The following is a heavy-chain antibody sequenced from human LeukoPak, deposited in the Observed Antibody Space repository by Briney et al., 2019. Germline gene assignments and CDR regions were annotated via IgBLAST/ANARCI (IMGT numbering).Heavy chain of an antibody. CDR1: GDSISSGGYY. J-gene: IGHJ4*02. CDR2: IFYSGST. D-gene: IGHD5-12*01. CDR3: ASALLFYNGYAYYYFDY. Sequence: SETLSLTCTVSGDSISSGGYYWSWIRQHPGKGLEWIGYIFYSGSTYHNPSLKSRLTISVDTSKNQFSLKLSSVTAADTAVYYCASALLFYNGYAYYYFDYWGQGTLVTVSS. V-gene: IGHV4-31*03.